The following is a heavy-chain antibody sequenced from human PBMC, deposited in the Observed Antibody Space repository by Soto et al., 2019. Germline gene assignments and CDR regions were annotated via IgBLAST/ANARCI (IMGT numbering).Heavy chain of an antibody. CDR2: IYHSGST. V-gene: IGHV4-4*02. CDR3: ARRYYYDSSGYYFSGSWFDP. J-gene: IGHJ5*02. Sequence: PSETLSLTCAVSGGSISSSNWWSWVRQPPGKGLEWIGEIYHSGSTNYNPSLKSRVTISVDKSKNQFSLKLSSVTAADTAVYYCARRYYYDSSGYYFSGSWFDPWGQGTLVTVSS. CDR1: GGSISSSNW. D-gene: IGHD3-22*01.